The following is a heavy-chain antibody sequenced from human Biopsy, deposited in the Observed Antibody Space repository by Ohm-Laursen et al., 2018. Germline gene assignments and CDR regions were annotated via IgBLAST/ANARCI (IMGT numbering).Heavy chain of an antibody. D-gene: IGHD3-22*01. V-gene: IGHV4-59*01. CDR3: ARDRGYYSDRTVPGYFDL. J-gene: IGHJ2*01. CDR2: VYYTGST. CDR1: GDSISSYY. Sequence: GTLSPTCIVSGDSISSYYWSWIRQPPGKGLEWIGYVYYTGSTDYNPSLQSRVTISVDTSKNHFSLRLRSVTPADTAIYCARDRGYYSDRTVPGYFDLWGRGTLVTVSS.